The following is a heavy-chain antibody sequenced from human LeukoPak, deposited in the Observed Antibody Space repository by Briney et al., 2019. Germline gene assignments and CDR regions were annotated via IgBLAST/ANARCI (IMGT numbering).Heavy chain of an antibody. Sequence: PSETLSLTCTVSGGSINYYYWSWIRQPPGKGLEYIGYIYSSGSTNYNPSLKSRVTMSVDTSKNQFSLKLSSVTAAGTAVYYCARDSRYSDTSGYYYSHYYMDVWGKGTTVTVSS. J-gene: IGHJ6*03. CDR3: ARDSRYSDTSGYYYSHYYMDV. CDR1: GGSINYYY. CDR2: IYSSGST. D-gene: IGHD3-22*01. V-gene: IGHV4-59*01.